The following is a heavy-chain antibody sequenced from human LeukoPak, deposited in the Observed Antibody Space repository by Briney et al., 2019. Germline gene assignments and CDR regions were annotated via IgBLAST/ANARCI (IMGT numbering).Heavy chain of an antibody. CDR2: IYYSGST. V-gene: IGHV4-39*01. D-gene: IGHD3-22*01. Sequence: KTSETLSLTWTVSGGSISSSSYYWGWIRQPPRKGLEWIGSIYYSGSTYYNPSLKSRVTISVDTSKNQFSLKLSSVTAADTAVYYCARGPFYYYDSSGYPFDYWGQGTLVTVSS. CDR3: ARGPFYYYDSSGYPFDY. J-gene: IGHJ4*02. CDR1: GGSISSSSYY.